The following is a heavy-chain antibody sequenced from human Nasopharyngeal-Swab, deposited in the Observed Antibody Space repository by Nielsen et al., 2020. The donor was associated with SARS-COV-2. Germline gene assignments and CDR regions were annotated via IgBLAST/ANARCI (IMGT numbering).Heavy chain of an antibody. D-gene: IGHD6-19*01. CDR3: AMFSTVAGTYQLDY. Sequence: GESLKISCQGSGYSFTSYWIGWVRQMPGKGLEWMGIIYPGDSDTRYSPSFQGQVAISADKSISTAYLQWSSLKASDTAMYYCAMFSTVAGTYQLDYWGQGTLVTVSS. CDR2: IYPGDSDT. J-gene: IGHJ4*02. V-gene: IGHV5-51*01. CDR1: GYSFTSYW.